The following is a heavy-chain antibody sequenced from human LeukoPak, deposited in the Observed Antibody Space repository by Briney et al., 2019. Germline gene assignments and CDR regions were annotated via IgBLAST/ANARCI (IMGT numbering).Heavy chain of an antibody. J-gene: IGHJ1*01. V-gene: IGHV1-18*04. D-gene: IGHD6-13*01. CDR1: GYTFTNYG. CDR3: ARGGSSWSAEYLQY. CDR2: ISAYNGNT. Sequence: AAVKVSCKASGYTFTNYGISWVRQAPGQGLEWMGWISAYNGNTKSAKKFQGRVTMTTDTSTATAYMEMRSLRSDDTAVYYCARGGSSWSAEYLQYWGQGTQVTVSS.